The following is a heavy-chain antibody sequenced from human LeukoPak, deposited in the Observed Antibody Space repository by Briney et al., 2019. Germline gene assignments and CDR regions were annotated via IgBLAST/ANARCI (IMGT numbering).Heavy chain of an antibody. D-gene: IGHD2-2*01. CDR2: IIPIFGTA. Sequence: SVKVSCKDSGGTFSSYAISWVRQAPGQGLEWMGGIIPIFGTANYAQKFQGRVTITTDESTSTAYMELSSLRSEDTAVYYCARWRSSSAATQHYFDYWGQGTLVTVSS. CDR3: ARWRSSSAATQHYFDY. V-gene: IGHV1-69*05. CDR1: GGTFSSYA. J-gene: IGHJ4*02.